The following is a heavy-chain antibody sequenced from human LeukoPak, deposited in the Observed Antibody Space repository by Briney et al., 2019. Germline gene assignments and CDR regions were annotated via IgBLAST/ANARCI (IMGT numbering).Heavy chain of an antibody. D-gene: IGHD6-13*01. Sequence: GGSLRLSCAASGFTFSSYGMHWVRQAPGKGLEWVAVIWYDGSNKYYADSVKGRFTISRDNSKNTLYLQMNSLRAEDTAVYYCAKYSLGSSSKNWFDPWGQGTLVTVSS. J-gene: IGHJ5*02. CDR2: IWYDGSNK. CDR1: GFTFSSYG. CDR3: AKYSLGSSSKNWFDP. V-gene: IGHV3-33*06.